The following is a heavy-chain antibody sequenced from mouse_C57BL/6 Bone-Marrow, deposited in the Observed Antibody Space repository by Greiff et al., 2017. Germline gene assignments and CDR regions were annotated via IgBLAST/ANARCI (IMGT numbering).Heavy chain of an antibody. D-gene: IGHD1-1*01. CDR2: INPNNGGT. CDR1: GYTFTDYY. CDR3: ARALIYYYGSSYDYYAMDY. Sequence: VQLQQSGPELVKPGASVKISCKASGYTFTDYYMNWVKQSHGKSLEWIGDINPNNGGTSYNQKFKGKATLTVDKSSSTAYMELRSLTSEDSAVYYCARALIYYYGSSYDYYAMDYWCQGTSVTVSS. V-gene: IGHV1-26*01. J-gene: IGHJ4*01.